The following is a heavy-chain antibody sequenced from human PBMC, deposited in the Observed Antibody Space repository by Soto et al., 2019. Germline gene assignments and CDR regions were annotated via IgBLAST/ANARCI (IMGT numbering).Heavy chain of an antibody. CDR1: GFTFSNYW. Sequence: GGSLRLSCAASGFTFSNYWMHWVRQAPGKGLVWVSRINSDGSSTSYADSVKGRFTISRDNTKNTLYLQMNSLRAEDTAVYYCARYSVVTAPFDYGGKGTVVNVSS. CDR3: ARYSVVTAPFDY. V-gene: IGHV3-74*01. CDR2: INSDGSST. D-gene: IGHD2-15*01. J-gene: IGHJ4*02.